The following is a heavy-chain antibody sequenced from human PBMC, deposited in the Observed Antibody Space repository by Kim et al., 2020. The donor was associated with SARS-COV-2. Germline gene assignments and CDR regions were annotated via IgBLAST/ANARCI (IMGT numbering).Heavy chain of an antibody. Sequence: SVKVSCKASGGTFSSYAISWERQAPGQGLEWMGGIIPIFGTANYAQKFQGRVTITADESTSTVYMELSSLRSEDTAVYYCARAYSSSQMGFDPWGQGTLVTVSS. CDR3: ARAYSSSQMGFDP. V-gene: IGHV1-69*13. CDR2: IIPIFGTA. CDR1: GGTFSSYA. D-gene: IGHD6-13*01. J-gene: IGHJ5*02.